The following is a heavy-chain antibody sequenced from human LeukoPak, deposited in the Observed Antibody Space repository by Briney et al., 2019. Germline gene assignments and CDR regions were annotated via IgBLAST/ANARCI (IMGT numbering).Heavy chain of an antibody. CDR2: INHSGST. CDR3: ARAEAVQGVDY. D-gene: IGHD1-1*01. CDR1: GGSFSGYY. V-gene: IGHV4-34*01. Sequence: SETLSLTCAVYGGSFSGYYWSWIRQPPGKGLEWIGGINHSGSTNYNPSLKSRVTISVDTSKNQFSLKLSSVTAADTAVYYCARAEAVQGVDYWGQGTLVTVSS. J-gene: IGHJ4*02.